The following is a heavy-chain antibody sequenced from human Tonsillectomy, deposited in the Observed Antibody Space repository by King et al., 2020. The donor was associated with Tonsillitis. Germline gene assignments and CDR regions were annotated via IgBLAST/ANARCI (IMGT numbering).Heavy chain of an antibody. CDR1: GGSFSGYY. Sequence: VQLQQWGAGLLKPSETLSLTCAVYGGSFSGYYWSWIRQPPGKGLEWIGEINHSGSTNYNPSLKSRVTISVDTSKNQFSLKLSSVTAADTAVYYCARDRVFDYWGQGTLVTVSS. D-gene: IGHD3-3*01. V-gene: IGHV4-34*01. J-gene: IGHJ4*02. CDR2: INHSGST. CDR3: ARDRVFDY.